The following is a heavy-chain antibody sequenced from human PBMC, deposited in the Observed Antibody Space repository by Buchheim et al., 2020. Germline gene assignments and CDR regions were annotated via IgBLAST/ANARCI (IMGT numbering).Heavy chain of an antibody. V-gene: IGHV1-69*01. CDR2: IIPIFGTT. CDR3: AREALSGTSSGNY. CDR1: GGSFSSYT. D-gene: IGHD6-6*01. J-gene: IGHJ4*02. Sequence: QVQLVQSGTEVKKPGSSVKVSCKASGGSFSSYTITWVRQAPGRGLEWMGGIIPIFGTTNYPQKFHGRVTITADESTARAYMELSSLTSEDTAVYYCAREALSGTSSGNYWGQGTL.